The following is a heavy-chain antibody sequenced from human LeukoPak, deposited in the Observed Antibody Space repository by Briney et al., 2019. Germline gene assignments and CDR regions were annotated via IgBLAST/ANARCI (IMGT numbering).Heavy chain of an antibody. CDR2: INPDGSRT. CDR1: GFTFSTYW. CDR3: SRAGSYRFDF. J-gene: IGHJ4*02. Sequence: GRSLRLSCAVSGFTFSTYWIHWVRQAPGMGLVWVSRINPDGSRTDYADSVKGRFTISRDNAKNTLYLQMSSLRADDTAVYFCSRAGSYRFDFWGQGTLVTVSS. V-gene: IGHV3-74*01. D-gene: IGHD2-15*01.